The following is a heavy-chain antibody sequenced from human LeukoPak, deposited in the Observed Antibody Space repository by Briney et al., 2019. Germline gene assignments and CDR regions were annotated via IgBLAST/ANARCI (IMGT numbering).Heavy chain of an antibody. CDR1: GFTFSSYW. D-gene: IGHD4-11*01. V-gene: IGHV3-74*01. CDR2: INSDGSST. Sequence: GGSLRLSCAASGFTFSSYWMHWVRQAPGKELVWVSRINSDGSSTSYADSVKGRFTISRDNAKNTLYLQMNSLRAEDTAVYYCARDPAFDDYSNYGEDWGQGTLVTVSS. CDR3: ARDPAFDDYSNYGED. J-gene: IGHJ4*02.